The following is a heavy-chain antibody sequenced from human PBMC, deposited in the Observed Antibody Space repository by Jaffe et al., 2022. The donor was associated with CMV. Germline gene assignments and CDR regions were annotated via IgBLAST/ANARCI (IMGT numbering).Heavy chain of an antibody. V-gene: IGHV3-48*03. J-gene: IGHJ6*03. CDR3: ARDRGSWPETLIYYYYYMDV. CDR1: GFTFSSYE. Sequence: EVQLVESGGGLVQPGGSLRLSCAASGFTFSSYEMNWVRQAPGKGLEWVSYISSSGSTIYYADSVKGRFTISRDNAKNSLYLQMNSLRAEDTAVYYCARDRGSWPETLIYYYYYMDVWGKGTTVTVSS. D-gene: IGHD6-13*01. CDR2: ISSSGSTI.